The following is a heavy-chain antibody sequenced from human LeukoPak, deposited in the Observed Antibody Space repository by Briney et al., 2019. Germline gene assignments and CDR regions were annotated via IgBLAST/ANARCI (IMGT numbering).Heavy chain of an antibody. CDR3: ARAYRYGGYYYYYYYMGV. V-gene: IGHV1-8*01. D-gene: IGHD5-12*01. Sequence: ASVKVSCKASGYTFTNHDINWVRQATGQGLEWMGWMNPNSGDIGYAQKFQGRVTMTRNTSISTAYMELSGLRSEDTAVYYCARAYRYGGYYYYYYYMGVWGTGTTVTVSS. J-gene: IGHJ6*03. CDR1: GYTFTNHD. CDR2: MNPNSGDI.